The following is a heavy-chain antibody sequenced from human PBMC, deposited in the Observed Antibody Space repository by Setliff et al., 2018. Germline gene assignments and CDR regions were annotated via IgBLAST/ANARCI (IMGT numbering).Heavy chain of an antibody. D-gene: IGHD1-26*01. CDR1: GYSFTSYE. CDR3: ARQAHDLKGGTTLFYWFDP. Sequence: ASVKVSCKASGYSFTSYEINWVRQATGQGLEWMGWMNPNSGNTGYAQKFQGRVTITRNTSISTAYMELSSLRSEDTAVYYCARQAHDLKGGTTLFYWFDPWGKGTLVTVSS. J-gene: IGHJ5*02. V-gene: IGHV1-8*01. CDR2: MNPNSGNT.